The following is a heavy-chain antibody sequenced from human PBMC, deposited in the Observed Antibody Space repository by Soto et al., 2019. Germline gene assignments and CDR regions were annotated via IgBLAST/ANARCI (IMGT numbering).Heavy chain of an antibody. Sequence: QEQLVESGGGVVQPGRSLRLSCVTSGFTFNNYGMHWVRQAPGKGLEWVALISIDGSNKYYGDSVKGRFTISRDNSKKTLYLQMNSLRGEDTAVYYCAKDLPGRLPSPTSSRYWGQGTLVTVSS. CDR2: ISIDGSNK. J-gene: IGHJ4*02. CDR3: AKDLPGRLPSPTSSRY. D-gene: IGHD3-10*01. CDR1: GFTFNNYG. V-gene: IGHV3-30*18.